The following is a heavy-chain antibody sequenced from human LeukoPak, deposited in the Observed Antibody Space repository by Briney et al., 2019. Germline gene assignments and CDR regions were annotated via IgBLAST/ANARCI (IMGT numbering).Heavy chain of an antibody. CDR3: ARDGPYDYVWGSYRYYYYGMDV. D-gene: IGHD3-16*02. Sequence: GGSLRLSCAASGFTFSDYYMSWIRQAPGKGLEWVSYISSSGSTIYYADSVKGRFTISRDNAKNSLYLRMNSLRAEDTAVYYCARDGPYDYVWGSYRYYYYGMDVWGQGTTVTVSS. J-gene: IGHJ6*02. CDR1: GFTFSDYY. CDR2: ISSSGSTI. V-gene: IGHV3-11*01.